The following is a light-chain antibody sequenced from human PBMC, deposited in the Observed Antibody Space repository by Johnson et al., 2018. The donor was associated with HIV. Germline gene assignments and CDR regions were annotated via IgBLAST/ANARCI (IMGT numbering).Light chain of an antibody. Sequence: QSVLTQPPSVSAAPGQKVTISCSGSSSNIGNNYVSWYQQLPGTAPKLLIYDNNKRPSGIPDRFSGPKSGTSATLGITGLQTGDEADYYCGTWDSTLYVFGTGTKVTVL. J-gene: IGLJ1*01. CDR1: SSNIGNNY. CDR3: GTWDSTLYV. CDR2: DNN. V-gene: IGLV1-51*01.